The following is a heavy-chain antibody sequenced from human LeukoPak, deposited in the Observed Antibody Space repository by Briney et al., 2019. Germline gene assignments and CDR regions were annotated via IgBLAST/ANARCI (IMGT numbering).Heavy chain of an antibody. CDR3: ARRNDFGI. CDR2: IYYSGNT. J-gene: IGHJ3*02. Sequence: SETLSLTCTVSGGSISGDHWNWIRQPPRKGLEWIGYIYYSGNTNYNPSLKSRVTISVDTSKNQFSLKLNSVTAADTAVYYCARRNDFGIWGQGTMVTVSS. CDR1: GGSISGDH. V-gene: IGHV4-59*08.